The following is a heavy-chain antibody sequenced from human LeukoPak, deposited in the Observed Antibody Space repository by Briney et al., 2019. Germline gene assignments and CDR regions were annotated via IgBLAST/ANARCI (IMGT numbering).Heavy chain of an antibody. D-gene: IGHD4-23*01. Sequence: SVKVSCKASGGTFSSYAISWVRQAPGQALEWMGRIIPILGIANYAQKFQGRVTITADKSTSTAYMELSSLRSEDTAVYYCARASTVVTPWGYWGQGTLVTVSS. V-gene: IGHV1-69*04. CDR1: GGTFSSYA. CDR3: ARASTVVTPWGY. J-gene: IGHJ4*02. CDR2: IIPILGIA.